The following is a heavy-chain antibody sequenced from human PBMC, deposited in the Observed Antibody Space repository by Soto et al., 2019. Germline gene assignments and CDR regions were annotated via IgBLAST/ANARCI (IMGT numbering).Heavy chain of an antibody. D-gene: IGHD3-22*01. CDR2: ISWDGGST. V-gene: IGHV3-43D*04. CDR3: AKDGVTMILNYGMDV. Sequence: DVQLVESGGVVVQPGGSLRLSCAASGFTFDDYAMHWVRQAPGKGLEWVSLISWDGGSTYYADSVKGRFTISRDNSKNSLYLQMNSLRAEDTALYYCAKDGVTMILNYGMDVWGQGTTVTVSS. J-gene: IGHJ6*02. CDR1: GFTFDDYA.